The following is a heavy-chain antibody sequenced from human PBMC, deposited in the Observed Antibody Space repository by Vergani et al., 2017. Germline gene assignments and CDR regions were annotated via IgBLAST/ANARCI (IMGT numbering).Heavy chain of an antibody. J-gene: IGHJ3*02. V-gene: IGHV4-59*01. CDR3: ARNLYWGGDCYPGSFEI. Sequence: QVQLQESGPGLVKPSETLSLTCTVSGGSISSYYWSWIRQPPGKGLEWIGYIYYSGSTNYNPSLKSRVTISVDTSKNQFSLKLSSVTAADTAVYYCARNLYWGGDCYPGSFEIWGQGTMVTVSS. D-gene: IGHD2-21*02. CDR1: GGSISSYY. CDR2: IYYSGST.